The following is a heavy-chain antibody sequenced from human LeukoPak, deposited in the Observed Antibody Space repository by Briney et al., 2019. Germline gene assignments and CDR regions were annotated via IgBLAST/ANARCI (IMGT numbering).Heavy chain of an antibody. J-gene: IGHJ4*02. CDR1: GFTFSSYG. V-gene: IGHV3-30*02. D-gene: IGHD1-26*01. Sequence: SGGSLSLSCAASGFTFSSYGMHWVRQAPGKGLEWVAFIRYDGSNKYYADSVKGRFTISRDNSKNTLYLQMNSLRAEDTAVYYCAKAPSRGGATRASDYWGQGTLVTVSS. CDR3: AKAPSRGGATRASDY. CDR2: IRYDGSNK.